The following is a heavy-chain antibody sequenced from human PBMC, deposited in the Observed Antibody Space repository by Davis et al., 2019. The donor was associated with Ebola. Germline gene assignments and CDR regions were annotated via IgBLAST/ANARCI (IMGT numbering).Heavy chain of an antibody. V-gene: IGHV1-2*02. D-gene: IGHD2-15*01. CDR2: INPNSGGT. J-gene: IGHJ5*02. CDR1: GYTFTGYY. CDR3: ARVPTGRYCSGGSCYSDWFDP. Sequence: ASVKVSCKASGYTFTGYYMHWVRQAPGQGLEWMGWINPNSGGTNYAQKFQGRVTMTRDTSISTAYMELSRLRSDDTAVYYCARVPTGRYCSGGSCYSDWFDPWGQGTLVTVSS.